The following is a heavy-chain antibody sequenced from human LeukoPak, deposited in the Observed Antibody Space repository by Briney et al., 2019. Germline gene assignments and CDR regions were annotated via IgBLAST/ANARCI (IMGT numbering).Heavy chain of an antibody. D-gene: IGHD3-22*01. CDR1: GFTFDDYA. CDR2: IGGDGDRA. J-gene: IGHJ1*01. V-gene: IGHV3-43*02. CDR3: AKPDSSGYYSYFQH. Sequence: GGSLRLSCAGSGFTFDDYAMHWVRQAPGKGLEWVSLIGGDGDRAYYADSVKGRFTISRDNSKNSLYLQMNSLRTEDTALYYCAKPDSSGYYSYFQHWGQGTLVTVSS.